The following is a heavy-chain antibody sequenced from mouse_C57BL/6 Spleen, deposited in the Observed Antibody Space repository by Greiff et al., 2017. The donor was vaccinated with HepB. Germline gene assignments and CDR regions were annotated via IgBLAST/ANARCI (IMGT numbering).Heavy chain of an antibody. CDR3: ASEFYYFDY. CDR2: IHPNSGST. CDR1: GYTFTSYW. Sequence: QVQLKQPGAELVKPGASVKLSCKASGYTFTSYWMHWVKQRPGQGLEWIGMIHPNSGSTNYNEKFKSKATLTVDKSSSTAYMQLSSLTSEDSAVYYCASEFYYFDYWGQGTTLTVSS. J-gene: IGHJ2*01. V-gene: IGHV1-64*01.